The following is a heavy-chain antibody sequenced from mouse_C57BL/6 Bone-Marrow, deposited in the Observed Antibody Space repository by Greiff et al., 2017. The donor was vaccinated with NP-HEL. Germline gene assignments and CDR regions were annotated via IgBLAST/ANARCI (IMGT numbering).Heavy chain of an antibody. Sequence: QVQLQQPGAELVKPGASVKVSCKASGYTFTSYWMHWVKQRPGQGLEWIGRIHPSDSDTNYNQKFKGKATLTVDKSSSTAYMQLSSLTSEDSAVYYCANPIYYYGRGYFDVWGTGTTVTVSS. J-gene: IGHJ1*03. CDR2: IHPSDSDT. CDR3: ANPIYYYGRGYFDV. CDR1: GYTFTSYW. V-gene: IGHV1-74*01. D-gene: IGHD1-1*01.